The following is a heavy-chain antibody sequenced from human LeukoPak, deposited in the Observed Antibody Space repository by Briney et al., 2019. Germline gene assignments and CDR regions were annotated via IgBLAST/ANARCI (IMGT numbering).Heavy chain of an antibody. Sequence: PSETLSLTCTVSDGSISSYYWSWIRQPPGKGLEWIGYIYYSGSTNYNPSVKSRVTISVDTSKNQFSLKLSSVTAVDTAVYYCARRLGVMNPFDYWGQGTLVTVSS. V-gene: IGHV4-59*08. J-gene: IGHJ4*02. CDR3: ARRLGVMNPFDY. CDR1: DGSISSYY. D-gene: IGHD3-22*01. CDR2: IYYSGST.